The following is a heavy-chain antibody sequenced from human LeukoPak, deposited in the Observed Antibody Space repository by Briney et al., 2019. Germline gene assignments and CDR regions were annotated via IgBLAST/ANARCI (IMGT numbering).Heavy chain of an antibody. J-gene: IGHJ3*02. CDR2: INPSGGST. Sequence: GASVKVSCKASGYTFTSCYMHWVRHAPGEVFEWMGIINPSGGSTSYAQKFQGRVTMTRDTSTSTVYMELSSLRSEDTAVYYCARSKRRGGPVAFDIWGQGTMVTVSS. D-gene: IGHD1-1*01. CDR3: ARSKRRGGPVAFDI. V-gene: IGHV1-46*01. CDR1: GYTFTSCY.